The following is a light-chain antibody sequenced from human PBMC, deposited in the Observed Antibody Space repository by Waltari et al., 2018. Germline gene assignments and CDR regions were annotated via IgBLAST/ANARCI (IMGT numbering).Light chain of an antibody. Sequence: YVLTQPPSVSVAPGQTATITCGGDNIEDKSVNWYKQRPGQAPVLVVYDDSDRPSGIPERFSGSNSGKATLTISRVEAGDEADYYCQVWDSTSDHVVFGGGTKLTVL. V-gene: IGLV3-21*02. CDR2: DDS. CDR1: NIEDKS. CDR3: QVWDSTSDHVV. J-gene: IGLJ2*01.